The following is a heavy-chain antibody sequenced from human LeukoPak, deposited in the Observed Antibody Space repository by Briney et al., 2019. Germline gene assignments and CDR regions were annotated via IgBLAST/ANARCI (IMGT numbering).Heavy chain of an antibody. J-gene: IGHJ4*02. V-gene: IGHV3-30*18. CDR1: GFTLSNYG. Sequence: GGSLRLSCSASGFTLSNYGMHWVRQAPGKGLEWVAVISYDRSNKYYADSVKGRFTISRDNSKNTLYLQMNSLRAEDTALYYGAKGYAFTIAAASFDYWGQGTLVTVSS. CDR2: ISYDRSNK. D-gene: IGHD6-13*01. CDR3: AKGYAFTIAAASFDY.